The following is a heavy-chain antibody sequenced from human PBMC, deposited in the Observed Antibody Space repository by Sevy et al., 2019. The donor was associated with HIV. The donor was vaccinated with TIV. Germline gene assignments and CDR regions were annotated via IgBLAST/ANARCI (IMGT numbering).Heavy chain of an antibody. Sequence: GGSLRLSCAASGFTLTNYEMIWVRQAPGKGLEWVASISRSGATMYSADSVKGRFTISRDNVNKSVYLQMNSLRVEDTGVYFCARGPGYYDGGSWFDPWGQGTLVTVSS. CDR1: GFTLTNYE. CDR2: ISRSGATM. J-gene: IGHJ5*02. D-gene: IGHD3-22*01. CDR3: ARGPGYYDGGSWFDP. V-gene: IGHV3-48*03.